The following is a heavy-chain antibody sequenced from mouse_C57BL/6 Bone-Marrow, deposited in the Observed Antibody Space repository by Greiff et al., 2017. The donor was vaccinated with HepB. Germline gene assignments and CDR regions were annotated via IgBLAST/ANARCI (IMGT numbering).Heavy chain of an antibody. J-gene: IGHJ2*01. CDR1: GFSLTSYG. CDR3: AKKVTTVEGDYFDY. D-gene: IGHD1-1*01. V-gene: IGHV2-5*01. Sequence: QVQLKESGPGLVQPSQSLSITCTVSGFSLTSYGVHWVRQSPGKGLEWLGVIWRGGSTDYNAAFMSRLSITKDNSKSQVFFKMNSLQADDTAIYYCAKKVTTVEGDYFDYWGQGTTLTVSS. CDR2: IWRGGST.